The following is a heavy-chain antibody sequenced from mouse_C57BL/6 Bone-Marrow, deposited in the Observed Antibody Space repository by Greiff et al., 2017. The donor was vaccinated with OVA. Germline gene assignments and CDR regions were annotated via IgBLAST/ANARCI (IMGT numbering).Heavy chain of an antibody. CDR2: IRNKANGYTT. V-gene: IGHV7-3*01. CDR1: GFTFTDYY. CDR3: ASLYYGSSY. Sequence: EVMLVESGGGLVQPGGSLSLSCAASGFTFTDYYMSWVRQPPGKALEWLGFIRNKANGYTTEYSASVKGRFTISRDNSHSILYLQMNALRAEDSATYYCASLYYGSSYWGQGTLVTVSS. D-gene: IGHD1-1*01. J-gene: IGHJ3*01.